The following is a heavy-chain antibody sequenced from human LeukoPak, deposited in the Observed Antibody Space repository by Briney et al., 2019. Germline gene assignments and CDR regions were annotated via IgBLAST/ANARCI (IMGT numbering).Heavy chain of an antibody. Sequence: PSETLSLTCTVSGGSISSYYWSWIRQPPGKGLEWIGYIYYSGSTNYNPSLKSRVTISVDTSKNQFSLKLSSVTAADTAVYYCASLSGSGSYYRRDYWGQGTLVTVSS. CDR3: ASLSGSGSYYRRDY. D-gene: IGHD3-10*01. CDR2: IYYSGST. CDR1: GGSISSYY. J-gene: IGHJ4*02. V-gene: IGHV4-59*01.